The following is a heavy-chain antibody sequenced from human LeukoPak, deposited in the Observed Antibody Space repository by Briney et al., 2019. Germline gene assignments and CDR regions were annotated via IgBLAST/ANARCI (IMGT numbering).Heavy chain of an antibody. CDR2: IYYSGST. V-gene: IGHV4-59*12. Sequence: SETLSLTCAVYGGSFSGYYWSWIRQPPGKGLEWIGYIYYSGSTYYNPSLKSRVTISVDRSKNQFSLKLSSVTAADTAVYYCARGGEEIVGELSYAFDIWGQGTMVTVSS. CDR3: ARGGEEIVGELSYAFDI. CDR1: GGSFSGYY. J-gene: IGHJ3*02. D-gene: IGHD3-10*01.